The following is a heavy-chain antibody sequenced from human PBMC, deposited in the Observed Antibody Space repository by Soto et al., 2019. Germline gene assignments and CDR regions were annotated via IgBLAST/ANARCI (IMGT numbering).Heavy chain of an antibody. D-gene: IGHD6-13*01. CDR2: IVVGSGNT. CDR3: AAVPNVVIRYSSSWYRGSNYYYYYGMDV. Sequence: RASVKVSCKASGFTFTSSAVQWVRQARGQRLEWIGWIVVGSGNTNYAQKFQERVTITRDMSTSTAYMELSSLRSEDTAVYYCAAVPNVVIRYSSSWYRGSNYYYYYGMDVWGQGTTVTVSS. V-gene: IGHV1-58*01. J-gene: IGHJ6*02. CDR1: GFTFTSSA.